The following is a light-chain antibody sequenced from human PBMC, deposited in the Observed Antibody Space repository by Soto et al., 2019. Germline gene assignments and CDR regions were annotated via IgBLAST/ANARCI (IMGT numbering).Light chain of an antibody. V-gene: IGLV2-14*03. CDR1: SSDIGTYTF. CDR3: SSYTSTNTRAV. J-gene: IGLJ3*02. CDR2: DVS. Sequence: QSALTQPASVSGSPGQSIIISCTGTSSDIGTYTFVSWYQQHPGKAPKLMLYDVSNRPSGVSDRFSGSKSGNTASLTISGLQAEDEAHYYCSSYTSTNTRAVFGGGTKLTVL.